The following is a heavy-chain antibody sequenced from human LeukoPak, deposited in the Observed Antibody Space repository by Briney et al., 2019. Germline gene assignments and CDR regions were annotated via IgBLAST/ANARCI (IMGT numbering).Heavy chain of an antibody. Sequence: ASVKVSCKASGYTFTSYGISWVRQAPGQGLEWMGWISAYNGNTNYSQKLQGRVTMTTDTSTRTAYMELRSLRSDDTAVYYCARDLSTYCSSTSCYTGSDYWGQGTLVTVSS. V-gene: IGHV1-18*01. D-gene: IGHD2-2*02. CDR3: ARDLSTYCSSTSCYTGSDY. J-gene: IGHJ4*02. CDR2: ISAYNGNT. CDR1: GYTFTSYG.